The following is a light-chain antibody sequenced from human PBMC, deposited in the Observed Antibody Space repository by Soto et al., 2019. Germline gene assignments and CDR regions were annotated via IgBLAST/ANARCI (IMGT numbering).Light chain of an antibody. CDR1: QSVTTN. V-gene: IGKV3-15*01. CDR3: QQYNNWPPWT. J-gene: IGKJ1*01. CDR2: GAS. Sequence: EIVMTQSPATLSVSAGERATLSCRASQSVTTNMAWYQQKPGQAPRLLIYGASTRATGIPARFSGSGSGTDFTLTISSLQSEDFAVYYCQQYNNWPPWTFGQGTKVDI.